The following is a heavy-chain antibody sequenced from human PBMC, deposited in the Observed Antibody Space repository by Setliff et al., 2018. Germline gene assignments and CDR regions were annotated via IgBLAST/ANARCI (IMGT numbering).Heavy chain of an antibody. D-gene: IGHD3-16*02. CDR1: GFTFSSYG. CDR3: ARDKGVISLDY. J-gene: IGHJ4*02. Sequence: PGGSLRLSCAASGFTFSSYGMYWVRQAPGKGLEWVVFIRYDGSNKYYADSVKGRFTISRDNSKKTLYLQMNSLRAEETAVYYCARDKGVISLDYWGQGTLVTVSS. CDR2: IRYDGSNK. V-gene: IGHV3-30*02.